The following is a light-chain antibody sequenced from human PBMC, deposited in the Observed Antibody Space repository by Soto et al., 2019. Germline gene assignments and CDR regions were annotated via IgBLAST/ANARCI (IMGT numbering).Light chain of an antibody. CDR3: QQYGTSPWT. V-gene: IGKV3-20*01. CDR1: ESVSSSY. Sequence: EIVLPQSPGTLSLSTGERATLSCRASESVSSSYLGLYQQRPGQAPRLLIYGASSRATGIPDRFSGSGSGTDFTLTIRRLDPEDFAVYYCQQYGTSPWTFGQGTKVDI. CDR2: GAS. J-gene: IGKJ1*01.